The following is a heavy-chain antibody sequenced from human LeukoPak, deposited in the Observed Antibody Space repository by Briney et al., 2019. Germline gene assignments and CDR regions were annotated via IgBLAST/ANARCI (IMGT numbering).Heavy chain of an antibody. D-gene: IGHD3-3*01. CDR1: GFTFSSYS. J-gene: IGHJ4*02. CDR2: ITSSSSYI. V-gene: IGHV3-21*01. Sequence: GGSLRLSCAASGFTFSSYSMNWVRQAPGKGLEWVSSITSSSSYIYYADSVKGRFTISRDNAKNFLYLQMNSLRAEDTAVYYCARGPIFGVPGFDCWGQGTLVTVSS. CDR3: ARGPIFGVPGFDC.